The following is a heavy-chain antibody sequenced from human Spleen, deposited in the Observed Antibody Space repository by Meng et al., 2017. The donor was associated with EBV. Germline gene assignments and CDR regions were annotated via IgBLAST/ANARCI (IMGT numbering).Heavy chain of an antibody. CDR3: AHTVSGAGWFDT. D-gene: IGHD5-12*01. CDR2: IFWDAAQ. V-gene: IGHV2-5*02. CDR1: GIPLINRGVG. Sequence: QSTWQASAPLRVTPPQPLTLTSIFLGIPLINRGVGVASIRQHPGKALEWLAVIFWDAAQRYSPSLKTRLPITSDTSKSQVVLTMTTVDPVDTATYYCAHTVSGAGWFDTWGQGTLVTVSS. J-gene: IGHJ5*02.